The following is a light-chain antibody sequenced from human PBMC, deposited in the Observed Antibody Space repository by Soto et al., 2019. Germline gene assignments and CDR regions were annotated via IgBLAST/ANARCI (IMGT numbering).Light chain of an antibody. CDR1: QSISSW. J-gene: IGKJ1*01. Sequence: DIQMTQSPSTLSASVGDRVTITCRASQSISSWLAWYQQRAGKAPKLLIYDASILESGVPSRFSGSGSGTEFTLTISSLQPDDFATYYCQQYNSYWTFGQGTKV. CDR3: QQYNSYWT. CDR2: DAS. V-gene: IGKV1-5*01.